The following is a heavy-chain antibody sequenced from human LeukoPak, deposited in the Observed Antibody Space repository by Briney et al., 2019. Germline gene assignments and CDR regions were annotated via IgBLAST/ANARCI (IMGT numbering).Heavy chain of an antibody. Sequence: HGASVKVSCKASGGTFSSYAISWVRQAPGQGLEWMGGIIPIFGTANYAQKFQGRVTITADKSTSTAYMELSSLRSEDTAVYYCARDRGGYDFDYWGQGTLVTVSS. CDR2: IIPIFGTA. D-gene: IGHD5-12*01. V-gene: IGHV1-69*06. J-gene: IGHJ4*02. CDR3: ARDRGGYDFDY. CDR1: GGTFSSYA.